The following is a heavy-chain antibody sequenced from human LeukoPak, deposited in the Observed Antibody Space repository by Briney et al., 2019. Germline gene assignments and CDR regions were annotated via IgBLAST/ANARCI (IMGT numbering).Heavy chain of an antibody. CDR3: AKGGGAYYSDSSTYSAPFEH. CDR2: ISGSGGST. V-gene: IGHV3-23*01. CDR1: GFTFSNYW. Sequence: PGGSLRLSCAASGFTFSNYWMHWVRQAPGKGLEWVSGISGSGGSTYYADPVKGRFTISRDNSKNTLYLQMNSLRAEDTAVYYCAKGGGAYYSDSSTYSAPFEHWGQGTLVTVSS. J-gene: IGHJ4*02. D-gene: IGHD3-22*01.